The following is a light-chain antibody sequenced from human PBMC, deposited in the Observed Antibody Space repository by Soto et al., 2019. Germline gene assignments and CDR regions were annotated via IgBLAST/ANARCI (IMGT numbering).Light chain of an antibody. Sequence: QSALTQPASVSGSPGQSITISCTGTSSDIGYYNYVSWYQQHPGKAPKLMIFKVSNRPSGVSNRFSGSKSGNTASLTISGLQPEDEADYYCSSYTTTSTWVFGGGTKVTVL. V-gene: IGLV2-14*01. CDR2: KVS. J-gene: IGLJ3*02. CDR3: SSYTTTSTWV. CDR1: SSDIGYYNY.